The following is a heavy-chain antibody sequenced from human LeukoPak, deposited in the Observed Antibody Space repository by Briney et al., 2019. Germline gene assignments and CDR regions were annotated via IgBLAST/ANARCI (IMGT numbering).Heavy chain of an antibody. CDR3: AKGGRLVDY. Sequence: PGGSLRLSCAASGFTFSSYSMNWVRQAPGKGLEWVSSISSSSSYIYYADSVKGRFTISRDNSKNTLYLQMNSLKSEDTAVYYCAKGGRLVDYWGQGTLVTVSS. J-gene: IGHJ4*02. V-gene: IGHV3-21*04. CDR1: GFTFSSYS. CDR2: ISSSSSYI. D-gene: IGHD3-16*01.